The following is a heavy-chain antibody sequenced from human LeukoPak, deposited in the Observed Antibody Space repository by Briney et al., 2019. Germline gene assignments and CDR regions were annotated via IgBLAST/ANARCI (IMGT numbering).Heavy chain of an antibody. J-gene: IGHJ4*02. CDR2: ISGSGGST. CDR1: GFTFSSYA. D-gene: IGHD6-13*01. CDR3: AHISSSWPDY. Sequence: GGSLRLSCAASGFTFSSYAMSWVRQAPGKGLEWVSAISGSGGSTYYADSVKGRFTISRDNSRNTLYLQMNNLRAEDTAVYYCAHISSSWPDYWGQGTLVTVSS. V-gene: IGHV3-23*01.